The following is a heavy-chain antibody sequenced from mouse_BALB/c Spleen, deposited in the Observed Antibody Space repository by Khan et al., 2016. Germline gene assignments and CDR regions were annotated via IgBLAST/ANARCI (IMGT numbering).Heavy chain of an antibody. J-gene: IGHJ1*01. Sequence: QIQLVQSGPELKKPGETVKISCKASGYTFTNYGMNWVKQAPGKDLKWMGWINTYTGEPTYADDFKGRFAFSLETSASTAYLQINNLRNEDTATYVCARSRYYYGSSKYCEGWGAGTTVAVSS. CDR1: GYTFTNYG. V-gene: IGHV9-3-1*01. D-gene: IGHD1-1*01. CDR2: INTYTGEP. CDR3: ARSRYYYGSSKYCEG.